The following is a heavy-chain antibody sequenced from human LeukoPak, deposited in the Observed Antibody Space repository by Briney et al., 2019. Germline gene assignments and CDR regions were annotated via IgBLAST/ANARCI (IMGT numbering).Heavy chain of an antibody. Sequence: GGSLRLPCATSGFTFSSYAMNWVRQAPGKGLEWVGRIKSKTDGGTTDYAAPVKGRFTISRDDSKNTLYLQMNSLKTEDTAVYYCTTDGVYYYGSGDYAFDIWGQGTMVTVSS. D-gene: IGHD3-10*01. CDR3: TTDGVYYYGSGDYAFDI. CDR2: IKSKTDGGTT. CDR1: GFTFSSYA. V-gene: IGHV3-15*01. J-gene: IGHJ3*02.